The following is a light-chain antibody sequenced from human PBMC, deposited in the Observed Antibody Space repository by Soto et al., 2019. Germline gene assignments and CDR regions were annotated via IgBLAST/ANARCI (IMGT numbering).Light chain of an antibody. CDR1: QGISSY. CDR2: DAS. V-gene: IGKV1-9*01. J-gene: IGKJ4*01. CDR3: QQVNVYTST. Sequence: IQLTQSPSSLSASVGDRVTITCRASQGISSYLGWYQQKPGKAPNLLIYDASTLHSGVPSRFSGGGSGTDFNLTIGRLQPEDFATYECQQVNVYTSTFGGGTKVDIK.